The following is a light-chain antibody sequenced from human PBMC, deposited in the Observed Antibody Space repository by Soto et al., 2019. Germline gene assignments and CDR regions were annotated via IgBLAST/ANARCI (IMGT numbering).Light chain of an antibody. CDR2: EGS. Sequence: QSVLTQPAPVSGSPGQSITISCTGTSSDVGSYNLVSWYQQHPGKAPKLMIYEGSKRPSGVSNRFSGSRSGNTASLTISGLQAEDEADYYCCSYAGSSTYVFGPGTKVTVL. V-gene: IGLV2-23*01. CDR3: CSYAGSSTYV. J-gene: IGLJ1*01. CDR1: SSDVGSYNL.